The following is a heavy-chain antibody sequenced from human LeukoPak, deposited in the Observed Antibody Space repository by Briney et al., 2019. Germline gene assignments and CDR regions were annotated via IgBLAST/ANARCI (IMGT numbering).Heavy chain of an antibody. CDR3: ARDYGDHTWNSDL. CDR2: IKQDGSEK. D-gene: IGHD4-17*01. CDR1: GFMFSIYW. V-gene: IGHV3-7*01. Sequence: PGGSLRLSCAASGFMFSIYWMSWVRQAPGKGLEWVANIKQDGSEKNYVDSVKGRFTISRDNAKNSLFLQMDSLRAEDSAVYYCARDYGDHTWNSDLWGRGTLVTVSS. J-gene: IGHJ2*01.